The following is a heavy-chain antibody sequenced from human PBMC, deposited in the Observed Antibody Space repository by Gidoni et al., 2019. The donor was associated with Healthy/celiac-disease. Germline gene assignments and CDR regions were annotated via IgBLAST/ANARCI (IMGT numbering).Heavy chain of an antibody. CDR2: IRYDGSNK. J-gene: IGHJ4*02. Sequence: SGFTFSSYGMHWVRQAPGKGLEWVAFIRYDGSNKYYADSVKGRFTISRDNSKNTLYLQMNSLRAEDTAVYYCAKPVYDFWSGPPDYWGQGTLVTVSS. V-gene: IGHV3-30*02. CDR3: AKPVYDFWSGPPDY. D-gene: IGHD3-3*01. CDR1: GFTFSSYG.